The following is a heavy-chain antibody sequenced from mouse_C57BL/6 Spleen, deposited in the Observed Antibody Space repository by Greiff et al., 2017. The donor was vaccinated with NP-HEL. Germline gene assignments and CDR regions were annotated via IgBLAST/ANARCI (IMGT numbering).Heavy chain of an antibody. Sequence: VKLQESGPGLVAPSQSLSITCTVSGFSLTSYAISWVRQPPGKGLEWLGVIWTGGGTNYNSALKSRLSISKDNSKSQVFLKMNSLQTDDTARYYCARARHYYGSSSYWYFEVWGTGTTVTVSS. J-gene: IGHJ1*03. CDR2: IWTGGGT. D-gene: IGHD1-1*01. V-gene: IGHV2-9-1*01. CDR1: GFSLTSYA. CDR3: ARARHYYGSSSYWYFEV.